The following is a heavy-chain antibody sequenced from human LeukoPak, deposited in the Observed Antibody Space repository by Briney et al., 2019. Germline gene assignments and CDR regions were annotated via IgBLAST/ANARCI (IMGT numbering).Heavy chain of an antibody. V-gene: IGHV1-69*04. CDR1: GGTFSSYA. Sequence: ASVKVSCKASGGTFSSYAISWVRQAPGQGLEWMGRIIPILGIANYAHNFQGRLTITADKSTKTAYMELSSLRSEDTGLYFCARRTDAVDDAFDVWGQGTMLTVSS. CDR3: ARRTDAVDDAFDV. D-gene: IGHD3/OR15-3a*01. J-gene: IGHJ3*01. CDR2: IIPILGIA.